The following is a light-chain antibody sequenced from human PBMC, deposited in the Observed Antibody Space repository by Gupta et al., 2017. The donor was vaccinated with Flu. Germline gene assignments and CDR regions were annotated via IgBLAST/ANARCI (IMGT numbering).Light chain of an antibody. Sequence: SSVLTLDSAVSVALGQTVRITCQGDSIRDFYASWHQQKPGQAPILVIYGTNNRPSGIPDRFSGSSSGNTASLTITRAQAEDEADYYCSSRDSSGNHLAYVFGTGTKVTVL. CDR3: SSRDSSGNHLAYV. CDR2: GTN. J-gene: IGLJ1*01. V-gene: IGLV3-19*01. CDR1: SIRDFY.